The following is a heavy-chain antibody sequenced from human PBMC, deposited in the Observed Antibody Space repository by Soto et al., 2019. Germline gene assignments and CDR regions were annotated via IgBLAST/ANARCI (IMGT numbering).Heavy chain of an antibody. CDR3: ARGMVRGIVTSTIEH. Sequence: QVQLVQSGAEVKKPGSSVKVSCKASGGTFSSHAINWVRQAPGQGLEWVGGILPMVGTPNYAQNFQDRVTIIAVKSTRTAFMELRSLRSEDTAVYYCARGMVRGIVTSTIEHWGQGTLVTVSS. J-gene: IGHJ4*02. D-gene: IGHD3-10*01. V-gene: IGHV1-69*06. CDR2: ILPMVGTP. CDR1: GGTFSSHA.